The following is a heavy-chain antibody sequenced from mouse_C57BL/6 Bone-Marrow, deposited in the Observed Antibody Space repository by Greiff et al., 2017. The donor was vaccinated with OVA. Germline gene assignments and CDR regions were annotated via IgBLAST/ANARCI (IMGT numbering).Heavy chain of an antibody. CDR1: GYAFCSSW. D-gene: IGHD2-4*01. V-gene: IGHV1-82*01. CDR3: ARNYYDYDGYYFDY. CDR2: IYPGDGDT. J-gene: IGHJ2*01. Sequence: QVQLQQSGPELVKPGASVKISCKASGYAFCSSWMNWVKQRPGKGLEWIGRIYPGDGDTNYNGKFKGKATLTADKSSSTAYMQLSSLTSEDSAVYFCARNYYDYDGYYFDYWGQGTTLTVSS.